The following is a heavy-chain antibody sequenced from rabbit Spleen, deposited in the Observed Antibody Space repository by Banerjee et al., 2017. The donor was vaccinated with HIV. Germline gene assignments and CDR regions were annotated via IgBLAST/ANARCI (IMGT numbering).Heavy chain of an antibody. V-gene: IGHV1S45*01. Sequence: QEQLVESGGGLVQPEGSLTLTCTASGFSFSSSYYMCWVRQAPGTGLEWIGCIVTTGNNKWYASWAKGRFTISKTSSTTVTLKMTSLTAADTATYFCARVGSGRDDGYDLWGPGTLVTVS. CDR2: IVTTGNNK. CDR1: GFSFSSSYY. J-gene: IGHJ4*01. D-gene: IGHD6-1*01. CDR3: ARVGSGRDDGYDL.